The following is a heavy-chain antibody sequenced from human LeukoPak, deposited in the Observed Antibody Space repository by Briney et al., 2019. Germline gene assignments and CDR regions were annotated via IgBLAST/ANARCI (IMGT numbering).Heavy chain of an antibody. J-gene: IGHJ4*02. V-gene: IGHV3-9*01. CDR2: ISWNSGSI. CDR1: GFTFDDYA. CDR3: ARDTYYDFWSGYYPDY. Sequence: GGSLRLSCAASGFTFDDYAMHWVRQAPGKGLEWVSGISWNSGSIGYADSVKGRFTISRDNAKNSLYLQMNSLRAEDTAVYYCARDTYYDFWSGYYPDYWGQGTLVAVSS. D-gene: IGHD3-3*01.